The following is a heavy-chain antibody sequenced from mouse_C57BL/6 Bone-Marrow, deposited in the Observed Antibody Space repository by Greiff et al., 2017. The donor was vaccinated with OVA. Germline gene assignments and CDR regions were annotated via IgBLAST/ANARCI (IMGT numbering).Heavy chain of an antibody. Sequence: EVKLVESGGDLVKPGGSLKLSCAASGFTFSSYGMSWVRQTPDKRLEWVATISSGGSYTYYPDSVKGRFTISRDNAKNTLYLQMSSLKSEDTAMYYCATYYSNRFDYWGQGTTLTVSS. CDR3: ATYYSNRFDY. CDR1: GFTFSSYG. CDR2: ISSGGSYT. J-gene: IGHJ2*01. V-gene: IGHV5-6*01. D-gene: IGHD2-5*01.